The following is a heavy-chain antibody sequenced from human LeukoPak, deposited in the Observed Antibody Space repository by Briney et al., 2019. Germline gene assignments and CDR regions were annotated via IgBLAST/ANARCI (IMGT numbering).Heavy chain of an antibody. D-gene: IGHD2-2*02. CDR2: INPNSGGT. J-gene: IGHJ5*02. CDR1: GYTFTGYY. CDR3: ARVGLGYCSSTSCYRWFDP. Sequence: ASVKVSCKASGYTFTGYYMHWVRQAPGQGLEWMGWINPNSGGTNYAQKFQGRVTVTRDTSISTAYMELSRLRSDDTAVYYCARVGLGYCSSTSCYRWFDPWGQGTLVTVSS. V-gene: IGHV1-2*02.